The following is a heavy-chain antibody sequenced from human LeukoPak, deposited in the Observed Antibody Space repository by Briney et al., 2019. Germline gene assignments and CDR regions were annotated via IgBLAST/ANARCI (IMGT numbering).Heavy chain of an antibody. D-gene: IGHD4-17*01. CDR1: GFTFSSYW. J-gene: IGHJ6*03. V-gene: IGHV3-7*01. Sequence: PGGSLRLSCAASGFTFSSYWMNWVRQAPGKGLEWVANIKPDGTEKYYVDSVKGRFTISRDNAKNSLYLQMNSLRAEDTAVYYCARDFHTLTNYYYYYMDVWGKGTTVTVSS. CDR3: ARDFHTLTNYYYYYMDV. CDR2: IKPDGTEK.